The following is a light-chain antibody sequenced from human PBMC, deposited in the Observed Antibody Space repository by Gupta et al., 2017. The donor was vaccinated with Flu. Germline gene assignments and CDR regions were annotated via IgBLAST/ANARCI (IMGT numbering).Light chain of an antibody. V-gene: IGLV2-14*01. CDR2: GVS. CDR3: SAYTSSSVV. CDR1: ISDVGGYNC. Sequence: QSALTQPASVSGSPGQSITIACTGTISDVGGYNCVSWYQQHPGKAPKLMIYGVSNRPSGVPNRFSGSKSGNTATLTISRLQAEDEADYYCSAYTSSSVVFGGGTKLTVL. J-gene: IGLJ2*01.